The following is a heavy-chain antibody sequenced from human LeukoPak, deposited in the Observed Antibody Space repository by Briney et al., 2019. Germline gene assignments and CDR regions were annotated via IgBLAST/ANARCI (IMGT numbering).Heavy chain of an antibody. CDR2: IYSSGST. J-gene: IGHJ5*02. Sequence: SETLSLTCTVSGGSISSGQYYWNWIRQPPGKGLEWIGYIYSSGSTYYNPSLKSRVTISGDTSKTQFSLNLTSVTAADTAVYYCARTTGTPDGNWFDPWGQGTLVTVSS. CDR1: GGSISSGQYY. CDR3: ARTTGTPDGNWFDP. D-gene: IGHD1-1*01. V-gene: IGHV4-30-4*01.